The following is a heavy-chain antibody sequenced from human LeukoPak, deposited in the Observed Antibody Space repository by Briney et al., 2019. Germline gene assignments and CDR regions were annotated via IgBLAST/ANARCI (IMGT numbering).Heavy chain of an antibody. CDR3: ARVTAAAGNYFDY. CDR2: ISSNGGST. J-gene: IGHJ4*02. Sequence: PGGSLRLSCAASGFTFSSYAMHWVRQAPGKGLEYVSAISSNGGSTYYANSVKGRFTISRDNSKNTLYLQMGSLRAEDMAVYYCARVTAAAGNYFDYWGQGTLVTVSS. V-gene: IGHV3-64*01. D-gene: IGHD6-13*01. CDR1: GFTFSSYA.